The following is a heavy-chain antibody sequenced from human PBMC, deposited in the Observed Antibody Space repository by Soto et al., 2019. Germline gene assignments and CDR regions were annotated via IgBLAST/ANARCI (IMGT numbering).Heavy chain of an antibody. CDR2: IKSKTDGGTT. Sequence: GGSLRLSSAASGFTFSNAWMSWVRQAPGKGLEWVGRIKSKTDGGTTDYAAPVKGRFTISRDDSKNTLYLQMNSLKTEDTAVYYCTTPQQWLVPFDYWGQGTLVTVSS. J-gene: IGHJ4*02. CDR3: TTPQQWLVPFDY. CDR1: GFTFSNAW. V-gene: IGHV3-15*01. D-gene: IGHD6-19*01.